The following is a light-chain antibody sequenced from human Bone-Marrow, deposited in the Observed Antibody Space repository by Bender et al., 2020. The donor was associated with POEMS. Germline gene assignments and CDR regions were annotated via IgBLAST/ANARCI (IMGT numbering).Light chain of an antibody. Sequence: QSVLTQPPSVSAAPGQRVAISCSGSTSNIGNNYVSWYHQVPGAAPKLLIYDTDERPSGIPGRFSGSKSGSSATLAISGLQTGDEGDYYCASWDSGLSPTVLFGGGTRLTVL. J-gene: IGLJ3*02. CDR2: DTD. CDR1: TSNIGNNY. V-gene: IGLV1-51*01. CDR3: ASWDSGLSPTVL.